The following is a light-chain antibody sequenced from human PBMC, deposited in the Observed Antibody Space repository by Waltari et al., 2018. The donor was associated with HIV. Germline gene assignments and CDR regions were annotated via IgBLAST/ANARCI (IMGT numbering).Light chain of an antibody. J-gene: IGKJ1*01. Sequence: IVLTQSPGTRSLSPGEKATLSCRASPSVSSTSLAWYQQKPGQSPRLLIYSASTRANGIPDRFSGSGSGTDFSLTISRLEPEEFAVYYCQRYGRSRTFGQGTKVEIK. CDR1: PSVSSTS. CDR2: SAS. CDR3: QRYGRSRT. V-gene: IGKV3-20*01.